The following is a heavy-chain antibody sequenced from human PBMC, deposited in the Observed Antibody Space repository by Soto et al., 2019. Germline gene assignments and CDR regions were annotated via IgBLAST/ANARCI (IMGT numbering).Heavy chain of an antibody. D-gene: IGHD2-2*01. CDR2: IIPIFGTA. Sequence: QVQLVQSGAEVKKPGSSVKVSCKASGGTFSSYAISWVRQAPGQGLEWMGGIIPIFGTANYAQKFQGRVTITADESTSTAYRELSSLRSEDTAVYYCARERSVAVLVPAAIQWGSYYYYGMDVWGQGTTVTVSS. CDR3: ARERSVAVLVPAAIQWGSYYYYGMDV. V-gene: IGHV1-69*12. CDR1: GGTFSSYA. J-gene: IGHJ6*02.